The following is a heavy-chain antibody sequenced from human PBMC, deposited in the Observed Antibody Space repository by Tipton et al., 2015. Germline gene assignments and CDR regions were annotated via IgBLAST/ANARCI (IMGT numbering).Heavy chain of an antibody. Sequence: TLSLTCTVSGGSVSTSNYYWGWIRQSPGKGLEWIGYISYSGSTHYNPSLKRRVTISVDTSKNQFSLKLTSVTAADTAVYFCARFRFQNQFEIDHWGQGTLVTVSS. CDR3: ARFRFQNQFEIDH. V-gene: IGHV4-61*05. CDR2: ISYSGST. D-gene: IGHD3-3*01. J-gene: IGHJ4*02. CDR1: GGSVSTSNYY.